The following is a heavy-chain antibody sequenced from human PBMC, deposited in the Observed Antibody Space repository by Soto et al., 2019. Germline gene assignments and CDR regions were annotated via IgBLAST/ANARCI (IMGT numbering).Heavy chain of an antibody. J-gene: IGHJ4*02. V-gene: IGHV2-5*02. CDR1: GFSLTTSGVG. CDR2: IYWDDDK. CDR3: AGEGVNTSHFDY. D-gene: IGHD4-17*01. Sequence: SGPTLVNPTQTLTLTCTFSGFSLTTSGVGVGWIRQPPGKALEWLALIYWDDDKRYSPSLKSRLTIAKDTSKNQVVLTMTNIDPVDTATYYCAGEGVNTSHFDYWGPETLVTVSS.